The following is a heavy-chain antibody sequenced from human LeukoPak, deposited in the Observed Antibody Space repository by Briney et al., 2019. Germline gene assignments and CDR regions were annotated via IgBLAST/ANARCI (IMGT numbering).Heavy chain of an antibody. CDR3: AKGQGYYDILTGYYLGGMDV. V-gene: IGHV3-23*01. CDR1: GFTFSNYD. J-gene: IGHJ6*02. Sequence: PGGSLRLSCAASGFTFSNYDMIWVRQAPGKGLEWVSAIDGSGSKTYYADSVKGRFTISRDNSKNTLYLQMNSLRAEDTAVYYCAKGQGYYDILTGYYLGGMDVWGQGTTVTVSS. D-gene: IGHD3-9*01. CDR2: IDGSGSKT.